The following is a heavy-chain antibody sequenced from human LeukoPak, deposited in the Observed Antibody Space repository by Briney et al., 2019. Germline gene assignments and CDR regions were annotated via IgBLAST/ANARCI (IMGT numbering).Heavy chain of an antibody. CDR3: ARTHHDYTNGNWFDP. J-gene: IGHJ5*02. CDR2: MNPNSGGT. CDR1: RYTFTSYD. D-gene: IGHD4-11*01. Sequence: ASVKVSCKPSRYTFTSYDINWVPQATGQGLEWMGWMNPNSGGTGYAQQFQGRVTMTRDTSIGTAYMELSSLRSDDTAVYYCARTHHDYTNGNWFDPWGQGTLVTVSS. V-gene: IGHV1-8*01.